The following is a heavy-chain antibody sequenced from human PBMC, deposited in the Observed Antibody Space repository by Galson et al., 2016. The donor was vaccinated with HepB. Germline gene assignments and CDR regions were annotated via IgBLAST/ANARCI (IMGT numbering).Heavy chain of an antibody. CDR2: IYHSGDA. CDR3: ATIAVLPVDMFGVVDY. CDR1: GGSINSGNFF. D-gene: IGHD2-2*01. J-gene: IGHJ4*01. V-gene: IGHV4-31*03. Sequence: TLSLTCTVSGGSINSGNFFWSWVRQYPGKGLEWIGYIYHSGDAHYNPSLKNRVNITVDTSKNQFSLRLSSVPAADTAVYYCATIAVLPVDMFGVVDYWGHGTLVTVSS.